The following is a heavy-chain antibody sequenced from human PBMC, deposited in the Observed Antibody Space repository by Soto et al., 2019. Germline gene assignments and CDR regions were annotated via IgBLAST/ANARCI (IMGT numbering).Heavy chain of an antibody. Sequence: GGSLRLSCVVSGFTFNNYGINWVRQAPGKGLEWVSTVSKSDYTYYSDSVKGRFTISRDNAKNTVSLQMNTLRAEDTAVYYCAREDSIIIPAVSDFWGQGTLVTVSS. CDR1: GFTFNNYG. V-gene: IGHV3-21*04. CDR2: VSKSDYT. J-gene: IGHJ4*02. CDR3: AREDSIIIPAVSDF. D-gene: IGHD2-2*01.